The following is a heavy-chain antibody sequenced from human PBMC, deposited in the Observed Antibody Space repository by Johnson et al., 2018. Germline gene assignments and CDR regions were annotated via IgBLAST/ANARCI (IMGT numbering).Heavy chain of an antibody. CDR2: IYPGYSDP. CDR3: ARQTAMTTSAFDI. J-gene: IGHJ3*02. Sequence: VQLVQSGAEVKKPGESXKISCEGSGYSFTTYWIGWVRQMPGKGLEWMGIIYPGYSDPRYSTSFQGQVTISADKSISTAYLQWSSLKASDTAMYSCARQTAMTTSAFDIWGQGTMVTVSS. D-gene: IGHD2/OR15-2a*01. V-gene: IGHV5-51*01. CDR1: GYSFTTYW.